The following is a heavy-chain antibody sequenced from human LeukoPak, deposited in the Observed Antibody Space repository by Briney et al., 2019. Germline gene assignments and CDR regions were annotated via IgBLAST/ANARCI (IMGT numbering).Heavy chain of an antibody. V-gene: IGHV4-4*07. CDR2: IYSSGST. CDR3: ARDPAPDAFDI. CDR1: GGSISSYY. J-gene: IGHJ3*02. Sequence: SETLSLTCTVSGGSISSYYWSWIRQPAGKGLEWIGRIYSSGSTNYNPSLKSRVTMSADTSKNHFSLRLSSVTAADTAVYYCARDPAPDAFDIWGQGTMVTVSS.